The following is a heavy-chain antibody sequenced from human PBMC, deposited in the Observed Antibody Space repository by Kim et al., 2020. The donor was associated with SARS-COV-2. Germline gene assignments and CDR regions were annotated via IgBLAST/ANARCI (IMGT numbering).Heavy chain of an antibody. CDR3: ARDFGDYRTDY. J-gene: IGHJ4*02. CDR1: GGSISSSSHY. V-gene: IGHV4-39*02. Sequence: SETLSLTCVVSGGSISSSSHYWAWIRQPPGKGLEWIGSIFYSGITYYNPSLSSRLSISVDTSKNQFSLKLSSVTAADTAVYYCARDFGDYRTDYWGQGTLVTVSS. D-gene: IGHD4-17*01. CDR2: IFYSGIT.